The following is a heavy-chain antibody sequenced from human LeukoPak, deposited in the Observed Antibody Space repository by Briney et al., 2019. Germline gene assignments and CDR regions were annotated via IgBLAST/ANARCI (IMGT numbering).Heavy chain of an antibody. CDR2: IKQDGSEK. Sequence: SGGSLRLSCVASGFTFTNYWMSWVRQTPGKGLEWVANIKQDGSEKDYVDSMKGRFTISRDNAKNSVYLQMNSLRAEDMAVYYCARIGYKSSTFDYWGQGTLVTVSS. D-gene: IGHD2-2*02. CDR1: GFTFTNYW. J-gene: IGHJ4*02. CDR3: ARIGYKSSTFDY. V-gene: IGHV3-7*01.